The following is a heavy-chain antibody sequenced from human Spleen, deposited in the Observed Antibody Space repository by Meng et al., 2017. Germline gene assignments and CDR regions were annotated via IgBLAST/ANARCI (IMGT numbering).Heavy chain of an antibody. V-gene: IGHV3-23*01. CDR1: GFTFSSYA. J-gene: IGHJ1*01. CDR2: ISGSGGST. CDR3: ASDRITD. D-gene: IGHD3-16*01. Sequence: GESLKISCAASGFTFSSYAMIWVRQAPGKGLECVSTISGSGGSTYYADSVKGRFTISRDNAQDTVFLEMNSPRVEDTAVYYCASDRITDWGQGTLVTVSS.